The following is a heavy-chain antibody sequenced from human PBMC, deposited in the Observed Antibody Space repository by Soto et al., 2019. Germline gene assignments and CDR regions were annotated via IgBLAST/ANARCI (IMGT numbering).Heavy chain of an antibody. CDR3: ARGGGSPYYYYGMDV. J-gene: IGHJ6*02. CDR2: IYYSGST. CDR1: GGSISSSSYY. V-gene: IGHV4-39*01. Sequence: SETLSLTCTVSGGSISSSSYYWGWIRQPPGKGLEWIGSIYYSGSTYYNPSLKSRVTISVDTSKNQFSLKLSSVTAADTAVYYCARGGGSPYYYYGMDVWGQGTTVTVSS. D-gene: IGHD3-16*01.